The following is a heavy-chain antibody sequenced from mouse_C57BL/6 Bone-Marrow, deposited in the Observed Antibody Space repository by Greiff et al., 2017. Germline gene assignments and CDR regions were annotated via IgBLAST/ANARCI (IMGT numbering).Heavy chain of an antibody. CDR1: GFSLTSYG. J-gene: IGHJ1*03. D-gene: IGHD1-1*01. Sequence: QVQLKQSGPGLVQPSQSLSITCTVSGFSLTSYGVHWVRQSPGKGLEWLGVIWRGGSTDCNAAFISRLSISKDNSKSQVFFIMNSLKADDTDIYYCARESIYYYGSSRYWYFDVWGTGTTVTVSS. CDR3: ARESIYYYGSSRYWYFDV. V-gene: IGHV2-2*01. CDR2: IWRGGST.